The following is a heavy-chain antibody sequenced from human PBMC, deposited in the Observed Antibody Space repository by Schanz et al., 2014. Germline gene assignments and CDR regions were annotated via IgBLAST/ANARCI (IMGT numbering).Heavy chain of an antibody. D-gene: IGHD2-2*01. V-gene: IGHV3-9*01. J-gene: IGHJ6*03. CDR2: ISWNSGTI. Sequence: EVHLVESGGGLVQPGGSLRLSCAASGFTFDKYAMHWVRQAPGKGLEWVSVISWNSGTIGYADSVKGRFTISRDNSKNTLYLQMKSLRAEDTAGYYCARVKYCTITRCYRTETEGIYYMDVWGKGTTVTVS. CDR1: GFTFDKYA. CDR3: ARVKYCTITRCYRTETEGIYYMDV.